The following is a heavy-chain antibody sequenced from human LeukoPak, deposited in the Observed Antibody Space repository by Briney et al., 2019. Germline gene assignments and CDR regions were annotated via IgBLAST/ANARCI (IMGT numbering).Heavy chain of an antibody. D-gene: IGHD2-8*01. Sequence: SETLSLTCAVYGGSFSGYYWSWIRQPPGKGLEWIGEINHSGSTNYNPSLKSRVTISVDTSKNQFSLKLSSVTAADTAVYYCARVGIVLMVYAKPGGAFDIWGQGTMVTVSS. CDR3: ARVGIVLMVYAKPGGAFDI. J-gene: IGHJ3*02. CDR2: INHSGST. V-gene: IGHV4-34*01. CDR1: GGSFSGYY.